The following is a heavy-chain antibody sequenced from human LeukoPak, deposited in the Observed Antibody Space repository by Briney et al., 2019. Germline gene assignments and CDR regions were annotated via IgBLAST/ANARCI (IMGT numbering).Heavy chain of an antibody. CDR3: ARIQQDYYYYYMDI. Sequence: PGGSLRLSCAASGFTVSSNYMSWVRQAPGKGLEWVSVIYSGGSTYYADSVKGRFTISRDNSKNTLYLQMNSLRAEDTAVYYCARIQQDYYYYYMDIWGKGTTVTISS. CDR2: IYSGGST. CDR1: GFTVSSNY. J-gene: IGHJ6*03. D-gene: IGHD5-18*01. V-gene: IGHV3-53*01.